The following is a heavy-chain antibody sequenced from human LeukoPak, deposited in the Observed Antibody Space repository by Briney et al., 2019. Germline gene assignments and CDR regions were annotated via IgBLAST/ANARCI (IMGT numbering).Heavy chain of an antibody. CDR1: GYTFTGYY. D-gene: IGHD1-26*01. CDR2: INPNGGGT. Sequence: ASVEVSCKASGYTFTGYYMYWVRQAPGQGLEWMGRINPNGGGTDYAQKFQGRVTMARDTSISTAYMELNNLKSDDTAVYYCARHGGGSYWVDYWGQGTLATVSS. J-gene: IGHJ4*02. CDR3: ARHGGGSYWVDY. V-gene: IGHV1-2*06.